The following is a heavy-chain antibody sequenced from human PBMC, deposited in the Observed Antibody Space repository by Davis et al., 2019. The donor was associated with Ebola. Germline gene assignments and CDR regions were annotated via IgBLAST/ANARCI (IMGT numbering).Heavy chain of an antibody. CDR1: GFSFRSYA. CDR3: AKGLCSGASCPGDY. CDR2: ITGSGYTT. J-gene: IGHJ4*02. D-gene: IGHD2-15*01. V-gene: IGHV3-23*01. Sequence: PGGSLRLSCVASGFSFRSYAMSWVRQAPGKGLEWVSSITGSGYTTYSADSVKGRFTISRDNSKNTLYLQMNILRAEDTAIYSCAKGLCSGASCPGDYWGQGTLVTVSS.